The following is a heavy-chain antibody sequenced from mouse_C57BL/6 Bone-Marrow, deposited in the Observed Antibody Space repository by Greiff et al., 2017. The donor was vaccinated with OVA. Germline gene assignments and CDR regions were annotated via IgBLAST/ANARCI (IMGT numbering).Heavy chain of an antibody. Sequence: VQLQQSGPVLVKPGASVKMSCKASGYTFTDYYMNWVKQSHGKSLEWIGVINPYNGGTSYNQKFKGKATLTVDKSSSTAYMELNSLTSEDSAVYYCARGGYASFADWGQGTLVTVSA. CDR1: GYTFTDYY. CDR2: INPYNGGT. V-gene: IGHV1-19*01. CDR3: ARGGYASFAD. J-gene: IGHJ3*01. D-gene: IGHD2-2*01.